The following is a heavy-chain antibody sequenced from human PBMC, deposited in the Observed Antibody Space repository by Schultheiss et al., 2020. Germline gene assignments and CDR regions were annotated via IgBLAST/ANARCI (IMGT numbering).Heavy chain of an antibody. CDR3: AREGDYGGVLDY. CDR2: ISYDGSNK. D-gene: IGHD4-23*01. V-gene: IGHV3-30-3*01. J-gene: IGHJ4*02. Sequence: GGSLRLSCAASGFTVSSNYMSWVRQAPGKGLEWVAVISYDGSNKYYADSVKGRFTISRDNSKNTLYLQMNSLRAEDTAVYYCAREGDYGGVLDYWGQGTLVTVSS. CDR1: GFTVSSNY.